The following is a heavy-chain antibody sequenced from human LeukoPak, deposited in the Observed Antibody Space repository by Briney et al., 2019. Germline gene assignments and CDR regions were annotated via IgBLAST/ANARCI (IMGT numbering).Heavy chain of an antibody. Sequence: GGSLRLSCAASGFAFSSYAMHWVRQAPGKGLEWVAVISYDGSNKYYADSVKGRFTISRDNSKNTLYLQMNSLRAEDTAVYYCARLGILTGYPTYYGMDVWGQGTTVTVSS. CDR1: GFAFSSYA. J-gene: IGHJ6*02. V-gene: IGHV3-30*04. CDR3: ARLGILTGYPTYYGMDV. CDR2: ISYDGSNK. D-gene: IGHD3-9*01.